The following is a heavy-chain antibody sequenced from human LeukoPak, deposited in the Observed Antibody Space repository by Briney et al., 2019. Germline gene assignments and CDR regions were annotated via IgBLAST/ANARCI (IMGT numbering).Heavy chain of an antibody. Sequence: GGSLRLSCAASGFTFSSYAMSWVRQAPGKGLEWVSAISGSGGSTYYADSVKGRFTISRDNSKDTLYLQMNSLRAEDTAVYYCAKGGYSIAAYYYYYYMDVWGKGTTVTVSS. CDR2: ISGSGGST. V-gene: IGHV3-23*01. D-gene: IGHD6-25*01. CDR1: GFTFSSYA. J-gene: IGHJ6*03. CDR3: AKGGYSIAAYYYYYYMDV.